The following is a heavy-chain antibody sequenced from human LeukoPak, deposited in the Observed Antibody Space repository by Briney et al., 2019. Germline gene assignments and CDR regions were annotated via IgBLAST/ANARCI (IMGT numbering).Heavy chain of an antibody. CDR1: GFTFSSYG. D-gene: IGHD3-10*01. CDR3: AKVPLHTYGSGSYFLFWFDP. Sequence: GGSLRLSCAASGFTFSSYGMHWVRQAPGKGLEWVAFIRYDGSNKYYADSVKGRFTISRDNSKNTLYLQMNSLRAEDTAVYYCAKVPLHTYGSGSYFLFWFDPWGQGTLVTVSS. V-gene: IGHV3-30*02. CDR2: IRYDGSNK. J-gene: IGHJ5*02.